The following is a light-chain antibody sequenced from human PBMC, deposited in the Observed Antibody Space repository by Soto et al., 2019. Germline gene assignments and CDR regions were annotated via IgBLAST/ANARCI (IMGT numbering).Light chain of an antibody. CDR1: QSISSC. V-gene: IGKV1-5*03. J-gene: IGKJ1*01. CDR3: QQYNFYPRT. CDR2: KAS. Sequence: DIQMTQSPSTLSASVGDRVTITCRASQSISSCLAWYQQKPGKATKFLIYKASSLESVVPSRLRGSGSGTDFTLTIICLQPDEFATYYCQQYNFYPRTSGQET.